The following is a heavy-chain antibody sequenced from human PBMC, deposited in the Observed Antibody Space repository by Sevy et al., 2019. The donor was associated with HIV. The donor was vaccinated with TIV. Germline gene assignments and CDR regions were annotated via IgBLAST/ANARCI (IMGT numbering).Heavy chain of an antibody. CDR2: VSYGGST. CDR1: GGPMSTSSFY. J-gene: IGHJ4*02. D-gene: IGHD5-18*01. Sequence: SETLSLTCAVSGGPMSTSSFYWGWIRQPPGKGLEWIGTVSYGGSTYYNPSLKSRVTISVDTSKNQFSLKLSSVTAADTAVYYCAKGYTYGPNPALGYWGQGSLVTVSS. CDR3: AKGYTYGPNPALGY. V-gene: IGHV4-39*01.